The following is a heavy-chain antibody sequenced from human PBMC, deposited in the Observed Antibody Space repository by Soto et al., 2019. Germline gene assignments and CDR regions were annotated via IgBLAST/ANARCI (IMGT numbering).Heavy chain of an antibody. Sequence: SETLSLTCTISNGSIGSYYWTWIRQPPGKGLEWIGHIYYSGSTNYNPSLKSRVTISVDTSKNQFSLKLSSVTAADTAVYYCARKIQLWLRPWGQGTLVTVSS. CDR2: IYYSGST. CDR3: ARKIQLWLRP. D-gene: IGHD5-18*01. J-gene: IGHJ5*02. V-gene: IGHV4-59*12. CDR1: NGSIGSYY.